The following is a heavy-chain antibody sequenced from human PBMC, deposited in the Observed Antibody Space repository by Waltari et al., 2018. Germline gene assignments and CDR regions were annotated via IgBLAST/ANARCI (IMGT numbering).Heavy chain of an antibody. CDR3: ARGWLQVAPPVYYYMDV. D-gene: IGHD3-16*01. Sequence: QVQLQQWGTRLVKPSETLSLTCAVYGGAFSGYYLSWIRQVPGKGLEWLGEINHNASPDYNPSLKSRLTISIDTVKSQFSLRLDSVTATDTGVYYCARGWLQVAPPVYYYMDVWDKGTAVTVSS. J-gene: IGHJ6*04. CDR1: GGAFSGYY. CDR2: INHNASP. V-gene: IGHV4-34*01.